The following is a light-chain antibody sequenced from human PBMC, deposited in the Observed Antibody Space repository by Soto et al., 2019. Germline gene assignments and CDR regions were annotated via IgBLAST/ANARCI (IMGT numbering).Light chain of an antibody. CDR3: CSYAGSFYV. Sequence: QSVLTQPASVSGSPGQSITISCTGTSSDVGSYNLVSWYQQHPGKAPKLMIYEGSKRPSGVSNRFSGSKSGNTASLTISGLQADDEADYYCCSYAGSFYVSGTGTKVTVL. V-gene: IGLV2-23*01. CDR2: EGS. CDR1: SSDVGSYNL. J-gene: IGLJ1*01.